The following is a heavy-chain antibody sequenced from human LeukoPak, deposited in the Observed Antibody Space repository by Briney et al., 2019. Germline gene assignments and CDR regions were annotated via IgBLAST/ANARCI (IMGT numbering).Heavy chain of an antibody. D-gene: IGHD1-1*01. CDR2: ISYDGSDK. V-gene: IGHV3-30*18. CDR1: GFTFSNHG. Sequence: GGSLRLSCAASGFTFSNHGMNWVRQAPGKGLEWVALISYDGSDKHYEDSVKGRFTVSRDNSKNTLYVQMNSLTAEDTAIYYCAKATGNLGNWGQGTLVTVSS. CDR3: AKATGNLGN. J-gene: IGHJ4*02.